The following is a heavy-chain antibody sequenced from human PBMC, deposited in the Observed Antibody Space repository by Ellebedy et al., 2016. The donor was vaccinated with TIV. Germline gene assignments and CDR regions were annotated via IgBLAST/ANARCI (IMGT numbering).Heavy chain of an antibody. CDR1: GGSISSGGYY. Sequence: SETLSLTXTVSGGSISSGGYYWSWIRQHPGKGLEWIGYIYYSGSTYYNPSLKSRVTISVDTSKNQFSLKLSSVTAADTAVYYCARDRDGDSSGGYYFDYWGQGTLVTVSS. CDR3: ARDRDGDSSGGYYFDY. J-gene: IGHJ4*02. V-gene: IGHV4-31*03. D-gene: IGHD3-22*01. CDR2: IYYSGST.